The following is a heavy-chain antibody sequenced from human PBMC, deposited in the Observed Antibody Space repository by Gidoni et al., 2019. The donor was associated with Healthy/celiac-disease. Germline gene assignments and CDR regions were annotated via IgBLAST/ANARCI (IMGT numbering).Heavy chain of an antibody. CDR1: GFTFSSYA. V-gene: IGHV3-23*01. CDR3: AKGGDSSGYYKAFFGY. D-gene: IGHD3-22*01. CDR2: ISGSGGST. J-gene: IGHJ4*02. Sequence: EVQLLESGGGLVQPGGSLRLPCAASGFTFSSYAMSWVRQAPGKGLEWVSAISGSGGSTYYADSVKGRFTISRDNSKNTLYLQMNSLRAEDTAVYYCAKGGDSSGYYKAFFGYWGQGTLVTVSS.